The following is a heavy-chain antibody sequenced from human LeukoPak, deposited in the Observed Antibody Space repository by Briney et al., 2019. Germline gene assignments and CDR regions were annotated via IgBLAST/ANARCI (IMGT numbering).Heavy chain of an antibody. CDR2: IYNSGST. CDR1: GGSISTSSYY. J-gene: IGHJ3*02. Sequence: SETLSLTCIVSGGSISTSSYYWGWIRQPPGKGLEWIGSIYNSGSTYYKPSLKSRVTISIDTSKDHFSLKLSSVTAADTAVYYCARDCGGDCSGAFDIWGQGTMVTVSS. D-gene: IGHD2-21*02. CDR3: ARDCGGDCSGAFDI. V-gene: IGHV4-39*07.